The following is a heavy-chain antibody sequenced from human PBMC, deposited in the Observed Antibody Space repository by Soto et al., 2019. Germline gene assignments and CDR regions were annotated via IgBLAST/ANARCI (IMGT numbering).Heavy chain of an antibody. CDR3: XXXXXXXXXXXXXXXYYMDV. CDR1: GFTFSSYD. V-gene: IGHV3-13*01. CDR2: XGTAGDT. Sequence: EVQLVESGGGLVQPGGSLRLSCAASGFTFSSYDMHWVRQATGKGLEWVXXXGTAGDTYYPGSAKGRFTISRENAKNSXXXXXXXXXXXXXXXXXXXXXXXXXXXXXXXXXYYMDVWGKGTTVTVSS. J-gene: IGHJ6*03.